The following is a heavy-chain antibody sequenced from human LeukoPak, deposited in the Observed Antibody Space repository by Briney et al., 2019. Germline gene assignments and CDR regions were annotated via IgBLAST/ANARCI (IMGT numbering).Heavy chain of an antibody. CDR1: GGSISSYY. D-gene: IGHD2-15*01. CDR2: IYYSGST. V-gene: IGHV4-59*08. J-gene: IGHJ4*02. CDR3: ARHGGGILFDY. Sequence: PSETLSLTCIVSGGSISSYYWSWIRQPPGKGLEWIGYIYYSGSTNYNPSLKSRVTISVDTSKNQFSLKLSSVTAADTAVYYCARHGGGILFDYWGQGTLVTVSS.